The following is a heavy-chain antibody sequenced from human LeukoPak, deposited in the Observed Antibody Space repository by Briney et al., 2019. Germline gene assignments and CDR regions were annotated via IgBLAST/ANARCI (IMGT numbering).Heavy chain of an antibody. D-gene: IGHD3-10*01. J-gene: IGHJ4*02. CDR2: INHSGST. CDR3: ARGIRRHYYGSGSYYNTGRRIGDYFDY. Sequence: SETLSLTCAVYGWTFSGYYLSWMRQPPGKGLEWIGEINHSGSTNYNPSLKSRVTISVDTSKNQFSLKLSSVTAADTAVYYCARGIRRHYYGSGSYYNTGRRIGDYFDYWGQGTLVTVSS. V-gene: IGHV4-34*01. CDR1: GWTFSGYY.